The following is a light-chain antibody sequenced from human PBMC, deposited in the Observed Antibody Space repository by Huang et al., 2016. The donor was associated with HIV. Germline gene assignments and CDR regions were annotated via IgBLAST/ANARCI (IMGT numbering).Light chain of an antibody. CDR3: HQYNNWPPWT. J-gene: IGKJ1*01. CDR1: RSVSSN. CDR2: GAS. V-gene: IGKV3-15*01. Sequence: ETVMTQSPATLSVSPGERATLSCQASRSVSSNLAWYQQKPGQAPRLLIYGASTRATGVPARFTGSGSGTEFNLTISSLQSEDFAFYYCHQYNNWPPWTFGQGTKVEI.